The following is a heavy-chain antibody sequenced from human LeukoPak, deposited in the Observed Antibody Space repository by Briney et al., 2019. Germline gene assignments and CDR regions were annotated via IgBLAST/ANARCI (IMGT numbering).Heavy chain of an antibody. J-gene: IGHJ4*02. CDR1: GVTLSSYG. V-gene: IGHV3-30*18. CDR2: TSYDGSRE. Sequence: GGSLRLSCTISGVTLSSYGWHWVRQAPGNGLEWVTFTSYDGSREYYADSLKGRFTISRDNSKNTIYLQMNSLTTEDTAVYFCAKDSSRWAFDYWGQGTLVTVSS. D-gene: IGHD2-2*01. CDR3: AKDSSRWAFDY.